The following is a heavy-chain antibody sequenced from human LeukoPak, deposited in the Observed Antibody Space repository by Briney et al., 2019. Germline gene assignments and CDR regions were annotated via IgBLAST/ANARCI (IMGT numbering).Heavy chain of an antibody. Sequence: GGSLRLSCEASGFSFSYYNFNWVRQAPGKGLEWVSSISSSGIDMYYADSLKGRFTISRDNAKNSLYLHMSSLRVEDTAVYYCARDRSHDDALDLWGQGTMVTVSS. CDR2: ISSSGIDM. CDR1: GFSFSYYN. CDR3: ARDRSHDDALDL. D-gene: IGHD3-16*01. V-gene: IGHV3-21*01. J-gene: IGHJ3*01.